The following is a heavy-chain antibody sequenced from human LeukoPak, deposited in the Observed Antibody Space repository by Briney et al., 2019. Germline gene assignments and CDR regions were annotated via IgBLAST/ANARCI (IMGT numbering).Heavy chain of an antibody. V-gene: IGHV4-59*01. CDR1: DGSIRAYY. Sequence: SETLSLTCTVSDGSIRAYYWSWIRQPPGKGLEWIGYIYYSGSTNYNPSLKSRVTISVDTSKNQSSLKMSSVTAADTAVYYCARGPTYYYDSSGYYYPFDYWGQGTLVTVSS. CDR3: ARGPTYYYDSSGYYYPFDY. D-gene: IGHD3-22*01. J-gene: IGHJ4*02. CDR2: IYYSGST.